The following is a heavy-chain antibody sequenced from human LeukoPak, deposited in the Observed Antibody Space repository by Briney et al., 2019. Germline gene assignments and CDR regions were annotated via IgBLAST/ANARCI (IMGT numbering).Heavy chain of an antibody. CDR1: GGTINSYY. V-gene: IGHV4-59*01. CDR3: ARGNAN. J-gene: IGHJ4*02. Sequence: SETLSLTCTVSGGTINSYYWNWIRQPPGKGLEWIGYISYSGSTNYNPSLKSRLTISLDTSKGRFFLKLSSVTAADTALYYCARGNANWGQGTLVTVSS. CDR2: ISYSGST.